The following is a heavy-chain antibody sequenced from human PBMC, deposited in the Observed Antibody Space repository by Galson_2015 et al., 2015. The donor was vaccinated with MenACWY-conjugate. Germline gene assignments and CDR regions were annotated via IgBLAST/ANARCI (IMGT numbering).Heavy chain of an antibody. CDR1: GFTLSNYG. CDR3: ARERGPYDAFDI. J-gene: IGHJ3*02. Sequence: SLRLSCAASGFTLSNYGMHWVRQAPGKGPEWVAVLWSNGINNYYADSVKGRFTFSRDNFNNMLYLQMNSLRAEDTAVYYCARERGPYDAFDIWVQGTLVTVSS. V-gene: IGHV3-33*01. CDR2: LWSNGINN.